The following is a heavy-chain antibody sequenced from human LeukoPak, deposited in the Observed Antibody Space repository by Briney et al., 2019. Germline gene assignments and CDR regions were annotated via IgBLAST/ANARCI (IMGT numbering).Heavy chain of an antibody. D-gene: IGHD3-9*01. Sequence: GGSLRLSCAASGFSFSSYTMHWVRQAPGKGLEWVAVVSYDENNKYYADSVKGRFTISRDNAKNSLYLQMTSLRAEDTAVYYCARVDPFDYWGQGTVVLVSS. CDR2: VSYDENNK. J-gene: IGHJ4*02. CDR3: ARVDPFDY. V-gene: IGHV3-30*04. CDR1: GFSFSSYT.